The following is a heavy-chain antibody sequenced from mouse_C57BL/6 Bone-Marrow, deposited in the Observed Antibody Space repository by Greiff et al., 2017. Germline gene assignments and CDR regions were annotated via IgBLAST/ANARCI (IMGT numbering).Heavy chain of an antibody. V-gene: IGHV1-4*01. CDR2: INPSSGYT. CDR3: ARSGPFAY. J-gene: IGHJ3*01. D-gene: IGHD4-1*01. Sequence: QVQLQQSGAELARPGASVKMSCKASGYTFTSYTMHWVKQRPGQGLEWIGYINPSSGYTKYTQKFKDKATLTADKTSSTAYRQLSSLTSEDAAVYYCARSGPFAYWGQGTLVTVSA. CDR1: GYTFTSYT.